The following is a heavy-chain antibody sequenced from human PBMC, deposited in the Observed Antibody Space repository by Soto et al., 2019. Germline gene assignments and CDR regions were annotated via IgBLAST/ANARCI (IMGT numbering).Heavy chain of an antibody. D-gene: IGHD3-3*01. CDR1: GLNSVSYG. V-gene: IGHV3-30*18. Sequence: VRPMRLSCTAAGLNSVSYGRHWVSKDKGKGLEWVAVISYDGSNKYYADSVKGRFTISRDNSKNTLYLQMNSLRAEDTAVYYFAKGRITIFGVVLYFDYCGQGTLVTVSS. J-gene: IGHJ4*02. CDR3: AKGRITIFGVVLYFDY. CDR2: ISYDGSNK.